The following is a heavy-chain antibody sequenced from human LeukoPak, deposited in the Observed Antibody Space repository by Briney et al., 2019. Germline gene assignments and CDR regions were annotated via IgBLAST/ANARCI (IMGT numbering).Heavy chain of an antibody. V-gene: IGHV3-21*01. D-gene: IGHD2-21*01. Sequence: PGGPLRLSCAASGFTFSSYSMNWVRQAPGKGLEWVSSISSSSSYIYYADSVKGRFTISRDNAKNSLYLQMNSLRAEDTAVYYCARGLCGGDCYDYWGQGTLVTVSS. CDR2: ISSSSSYI. CDR3: ARGLCGGDCYDY. J-gene: IGHJ4*02. CDR1: GFTFSSYS.